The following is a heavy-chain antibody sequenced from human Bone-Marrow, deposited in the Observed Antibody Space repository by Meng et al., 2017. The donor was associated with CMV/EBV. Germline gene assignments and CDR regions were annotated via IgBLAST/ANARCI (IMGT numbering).Heavy chain of an antibody. CDR2: INPSGGST. CDR3: ARDLQHDRGSWHYYFDY. Sequence: YTLTSYYMHWVRQAPGQGLEWMGIINPSGGSTSYAQKFQGRVTMTRDTSTSTVYMELSSLRSEDTAVYYCARDLQHDRGSWHYYFDYWGQGTLVTVSS. CDR1: YTLTSYY. J-gene: IGHJ4*02. V-gene: IGHV1-46*01. D-gene: IGHD6-13*01.